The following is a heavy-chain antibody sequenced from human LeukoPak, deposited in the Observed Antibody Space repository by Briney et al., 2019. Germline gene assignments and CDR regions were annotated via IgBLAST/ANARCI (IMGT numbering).Heavy chain of an antibody. D-gene: IGHD6-6*01. CDR1: GGTFSSYA. CDR2: IIPIFGTA. V-gene: IGHV1-69*13. Sequence: SVKVSCKASGGTFSSYAISWVRQAPGQGLEWMGGIIPIFGTANYAQKFQGRVTITADESTSTAYMELSSLRSEDTAVYYCAWGLYSSFQYYYCYYYMDVWGKGTTVTVSS. J-gene: IGHJ6*03. CDR3: AWGLYSSFQYYYCYYYMDV.